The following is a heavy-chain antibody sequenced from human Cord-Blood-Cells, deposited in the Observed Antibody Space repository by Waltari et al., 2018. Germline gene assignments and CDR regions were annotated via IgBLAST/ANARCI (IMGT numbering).Heavy chain of an antibody. CDR1: GGSFSGYY. V-gene: IGHV4-34*01. CDR3: ARTGYSSGWSDAFDI. J-gene: IGHJ3*02. Sequence: QVQLQQWGAGLLKPSETLSLTCAVYGGSFSGYYWSWIRQPPGKGLEWIGEINHSGRTNYSPSLRSGVTISLYTSKNHCSLKLSSVTAADTAVYYCARTGYSSGWSDAFDIWGQGTMVTVSS. D-gene: IGHD6-19*01. CDR2: INHSGRT.